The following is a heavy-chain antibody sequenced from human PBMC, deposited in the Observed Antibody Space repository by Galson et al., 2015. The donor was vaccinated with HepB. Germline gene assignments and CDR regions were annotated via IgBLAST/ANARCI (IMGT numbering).Heavy chain of an antibody. CDR3: AKAQRSRIATMVRGIIRPFDAFDI. V-gene: IGHV3-23*01. CDR1: GFTFSSYT. D-gene: IGHD3-10*01. Sequence: SLRLSCAASGFTFSSYTMSWVRQAPGKGLEWVSDISGAGYSIHYADSVKGRFTISRDNSKNTLYLQMSSLRAEDTAVYYCAKAQRSRIATMVRGIIRPFDAFDIWGHGTMVTVSS. J-gene: IGHJ3*02. CDR2: ISGAGYSI.